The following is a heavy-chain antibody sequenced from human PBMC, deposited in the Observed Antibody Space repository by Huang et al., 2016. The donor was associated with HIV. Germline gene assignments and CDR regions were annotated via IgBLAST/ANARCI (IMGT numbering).Heavy chain of an antibody. CDR3: ARDQGWCSTTSCYSFGNYFDY. V-gene: IGHV3-30*03. D-gene: IGHD2-15*01. CDR1: GFTFNTYG. CDR2: VSSGGYGNKK. Sequence: QERLVESGGGVVQPGRSLRLSCVTSGFTFNTYGFHWVRQAPGKGLEWVEVVSSGGYGNKKHNGDTVKGRFTISNDSSKNTLYLQTDGLRPEDTAMYYCARDQGWCSTTSCYSFGNYFDYWGQGTLVTVSS. J-gene: IGHJ4*02.